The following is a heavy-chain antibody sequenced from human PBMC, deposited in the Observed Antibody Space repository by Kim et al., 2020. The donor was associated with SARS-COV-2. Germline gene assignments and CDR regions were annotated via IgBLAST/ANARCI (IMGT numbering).Heavy chain of an antibody. Sequence: SVKVSCKASGGTFSSSAVSWVRQAPGRGVEWVGGIIPMFRTAKYAQIFQGRVTITADEMTTTAYMELSSLRSEDTAVYYCARGRYFYSGGGYYPAALDMWGKGTMVSVSS. V-gene: IGHV1-69*13. CDR3: ARGRYFYSGGGYYPAALDM. D-gene: IGHD2-21*01. CDR1: GGTFSSSA. CDR2: IIPMFRTA. J-gene: IGHJ3*02.